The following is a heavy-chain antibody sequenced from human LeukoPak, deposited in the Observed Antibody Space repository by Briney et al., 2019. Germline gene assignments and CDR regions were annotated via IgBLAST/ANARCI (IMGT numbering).Heavy chain of an antibody. CDR3: ARGLITMVRGVRARWFDP. V-gene: IGHV1-8*01. J-gene: IGHJ5*02. Sequence: ASVKVSCKAFGYTFTNYDIIWVRQATGQGLEWMGWMNPNSGSIGYAQKFQGRVTMTRDTSITTAYMELSSLRSEDTAVYYCARGLITMVRGVRARWFDPWGQGTLVTLSS. CDR1: GYTFTNYD. D-gene: IGHD3-10*01. CDR2: MNPNSGSI.